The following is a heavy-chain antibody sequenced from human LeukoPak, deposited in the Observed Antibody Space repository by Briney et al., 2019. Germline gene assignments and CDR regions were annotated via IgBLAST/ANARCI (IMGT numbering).Heavy chain of an antibody. CDR3: ARQAPYDCSVNDY. CDR1: GGSISSYY. Sequence: SETLSLTCTVSGGSISSYYWSWIRQPPGKGLEWIGYIYYSGSTNYNPSLKSRVTISVDTSKNQFSLKLSSVTAADTAVYYCARQAPYDCSVNDYWGQGTLVTVSS. V-gene: IGHV4-59*08. J-gene: IGHJ4*02. CDR2: IYYSGST. D-gene: IGHD3-22*01.